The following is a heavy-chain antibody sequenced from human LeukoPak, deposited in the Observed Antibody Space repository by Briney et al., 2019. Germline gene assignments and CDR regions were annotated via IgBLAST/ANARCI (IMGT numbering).Heavy chain of an antibody. CDR3: ARDLLQDTSDYYXAPFDY. CDR1: GYTFTGYY. D-gene: IGHD3-22*01. J-gene: IGHJ4*02. CDR2: INPNSGGT. V-gene: IGHV1-2*02. Sequence: ASVKVSCKASGYTFTGYYMHWVRQAPGQGLEWMGWINPNSGGTNYAQKFQGRVTMTRDTSISTAYMELCRPRSDDTAMYYCARDLLQDTSDYYXAPFDYWGQGTLVTVSS.